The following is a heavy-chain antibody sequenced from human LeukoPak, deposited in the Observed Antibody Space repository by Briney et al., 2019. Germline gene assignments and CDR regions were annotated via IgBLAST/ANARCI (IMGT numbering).Heavy chain of an antibody. Sequence: GGSLRLSCVVSGFTVTGYSMHWVRQAPGTGLEWVAVMSYDGTNKYYADSVKGRFTISRDNSKNTLYLQMNSLRAEDTAVYYCARDKSITMIVVVTVYYYYGVDVWGQGTTVTVSS. CDR3: ARDKSITMIVVVTVYYYYGVDV. V-gene: IGHV3-30-3*01. D-gene: IGHD3-22*01. CDR2: MSYDGTNK. CDR1: GFTVTGYS. J-gene: IGHJ6*02.